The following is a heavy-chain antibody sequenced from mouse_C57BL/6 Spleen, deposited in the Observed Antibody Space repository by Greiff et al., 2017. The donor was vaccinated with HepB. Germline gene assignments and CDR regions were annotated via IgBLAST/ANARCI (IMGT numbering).Heavy chain of an antibody. D-gene: IGHD2-1*01. CDR3: ARWGSYYGNYSYFDY. CDR1: GYTFTDYE. Sequence: QVQLQQSGAELVRPGASVTLSCKASGYTFTDYEMHWVKQTPVHGLEWIGAIDPETGGTAYNQKFKGKAILTADKSSSTAYMELRSLTSEDSAVYYCARWGSYYGNYSYFDYWGQGTTLTVSS. J-gene: IGHJ2*01. CDR2: IDPETGGT. V-gene: IGHV1-15*01.